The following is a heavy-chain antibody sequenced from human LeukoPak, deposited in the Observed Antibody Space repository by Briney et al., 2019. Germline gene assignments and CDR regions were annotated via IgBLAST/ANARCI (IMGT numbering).Heavy chain of an antibody. J-gene: IGHJ4*02. CDR1: GFTFSSFA. D-gene: IGHD3-10*01. CDR3: AKELLGVGRPDYFDY. V-gene: IGHV3-23*01. CDR2: ISGSGGST. Sequence: GGSLRLSCAVSGFTFSSFAMRCVRQAPGKGREWVSSISGSGGSTYYADSVKGRFTISRDNSKNTLYLQMNSLRAEDTAVYYCAKELLGVGRPDYFDYWGQGTLVTVSS.